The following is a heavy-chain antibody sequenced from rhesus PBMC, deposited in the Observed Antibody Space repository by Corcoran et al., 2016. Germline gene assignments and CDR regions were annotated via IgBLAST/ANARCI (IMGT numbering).Heavy chain of an antibody. CDR3: ARDQEGAAAGAY. CDR2: ISYTGGST. CDR1: GFSFSDYY. Sequence: EVQLVESGGGLAKPGWSLRLSCAAPGFSFSDYYMYWVRQSPGKGLEWVSGISYTGGSTYYADSVKGRFTISRENAKNTLYLQMDSLRAEDTAVYYCARDQEGAAAGAYWGQGVLVTVSS. V-gene: IGHV3S18*01. D-gene: IGHD6-31*01. J-gene: IGHJ4*01.